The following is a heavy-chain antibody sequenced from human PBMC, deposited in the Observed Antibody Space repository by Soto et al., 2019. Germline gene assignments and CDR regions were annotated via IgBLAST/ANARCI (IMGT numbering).Heavy chain of an antibody. CDR1: GGTFSSYA. CDR3: ARSKRLYYYGSGSLPNSYGMDV. Sequence: SVKVSCKASGGTFSSYAISWVRQAPGQGLEWMGGIIPIFGTANYAQKFQGRVTITADESTSTAYMELSSLRSEDTAVYYCARSKRLYYYGSGSLPNSYGMDVWGQGTTVTVSS. V-gene: IGHV1-69*13. J-gene: IGHJ6*02. CDR2: IIPIFGTA. D-gene: IGHD3-10*01.